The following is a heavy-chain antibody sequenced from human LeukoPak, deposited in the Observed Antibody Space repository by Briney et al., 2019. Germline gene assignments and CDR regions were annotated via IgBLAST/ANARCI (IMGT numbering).Heavy chain of an antibody. D-gene: IGHD1/OR15-1a*01. V-gene: IGHV4-61*01. CDR3: ARSIAGTRSKFDY. CDR1: GDSINSGTYY. CDR2: LHYSGST. J-gene: IGHJ4*02. Sequence: SETLSLTCTVSGDSINSGTYYWSWIRQPPGEGLGWIAYLHYSGSTNYNPSLKSRVTTSVDTSKNQFSLKLSSVTAADTAVYYCARSIAGTRSKFDYWGQGTLVTVSS.